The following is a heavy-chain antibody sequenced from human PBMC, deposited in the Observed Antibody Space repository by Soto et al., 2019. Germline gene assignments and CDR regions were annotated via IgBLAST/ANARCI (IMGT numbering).Heavy chain of an antibody. Sequence: GGSLRLSCAASGFTFSSYSMNWVRQAPGKGLEWVSSISSSSSYTYYADSVKGRFTISRDNAKNSLYLQMNSLRAEDTAVYYCASDSWFGEPRPHWGQGTLVTVSS. CDR3: ASDSWFGEPRPH. CDR1: GFTFSSYS. CDR2: ISSSSSYT. J-gene: IGHJ4*02. V-gene: IGHV3-21*01. D-gene: IGHD3-10*01.